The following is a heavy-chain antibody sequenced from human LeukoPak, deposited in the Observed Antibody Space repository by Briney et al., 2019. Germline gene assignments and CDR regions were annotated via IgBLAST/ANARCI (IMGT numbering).Heavy chain of an antibody. CDR3: AKDRKQQLVYTFDY. J-gene: IGHJ4*02. D-gene: IGHD6-13*01. CDR2: INPSGGST. CDR1: GYTFTSYC. Sequence: ASVKVSCKASGYTFTSYCMHWVRQAPGQGLEWMGIINPSGGSTSYAQKFQGRVTMTRDTSTSTVYMELSSLRAEDTAVYYCAKDRKQQLVYTFDYWGQGTLVTVSS. V-gene: IGHV1-46*01.